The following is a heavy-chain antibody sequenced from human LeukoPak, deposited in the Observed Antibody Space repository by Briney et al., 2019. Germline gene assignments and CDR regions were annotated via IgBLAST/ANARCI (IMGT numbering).Heavy chain of an antibody. V-gene: IGHV4-34*01. Sequence: SETLSLTCAVYGGSFSGYYWSWIRQSPGKGLEWIGEINHSGSTNYNPSLKSRVTMSVDTSKNQFSLKLSSVTAADTAVYYCARSTYYYDSSGYYDFDYWGQGTLVTVSS. CDR3: ARSTYYYDSSGYYDFDY. J-gene: IGHJ4*02. CDR2: INHSGST. D-gene: IGHD3-22*01. CDR1: GGSFSGYY.